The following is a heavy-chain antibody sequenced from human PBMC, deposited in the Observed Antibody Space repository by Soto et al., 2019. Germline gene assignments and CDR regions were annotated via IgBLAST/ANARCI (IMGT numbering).Heavy chain of an antibody. Sequence: QVQLVESGGGVVQPGTSLRLSCAASGFTFSSHGMHWIRQAPGMGLEWVTVIYYDGGNKYYADSVKGRFSISRDNSKNTLYLQMNIPRVEDTAVYYCARNNDWYVDLWGRGTLVTVSS. D-gene: IGHD1-20*01. V-gene: IGHV3-33*01. CDR2: IYYDGGNK. CDR1: GFTFSSHG. CDR3: ARNNDWYVDL. J-gene: IGHJ2*01.